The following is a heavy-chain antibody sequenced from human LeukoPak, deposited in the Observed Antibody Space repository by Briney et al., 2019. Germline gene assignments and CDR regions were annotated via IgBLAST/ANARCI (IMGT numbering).Heavy chain of an antibody. J-gene: IGHJ6*02. D-gene: IGHD6-13*01. CDR2: INPNSGNI. Sequence: ASVKVSCKASGYTFTSYDINWVRQATGQGLEWMGWINPNSGNIGYAQKFQGRVTMTRNTSISTAYMELSSLRSEDTAVYYCARQIAAYENYYYYGMDVWGQGTTVTVSS. CDR1: GYTFTSYD. CDR3: ARQIAAYENYYYYGMDV. V-gene: IGHV1-8*01.